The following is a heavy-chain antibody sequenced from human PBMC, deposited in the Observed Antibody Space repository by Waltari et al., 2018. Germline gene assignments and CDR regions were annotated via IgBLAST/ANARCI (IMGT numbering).Heavy chain of an antibody. CDR1: GFTFSSYA. Sequence: QVQLVETGGGVVQPGRSLGLSCAASGFTFSSYAMHRVRQAPGKGLEWVAVISYDGSNKYYADSVKGRFTISRDNSKNTLYLQMNSLRAEDTAVYYCASSMTTVTNFDYWGQGTLVTVSS. V-gene: IGHV3-30-3*01. CDR3: ASSMTTVTNFDY. CDR2: ISYDGSNK. D-gene: IGHD4-17*01. J-gene: IGHJ4*02.